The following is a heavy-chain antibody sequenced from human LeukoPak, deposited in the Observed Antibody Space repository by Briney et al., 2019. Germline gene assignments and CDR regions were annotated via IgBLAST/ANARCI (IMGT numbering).Heavy chain of an antibody. J-gene: IGHJ4*02. D-gene: IGHD3-9*01. CDR2: INHSGST. CDR1: GGSFSGYY. Sequence: SETLSLTCAVYGGSFSGYYWSWLRQPPGKGLAWIGEINHSGSTNYNPSLKSRVTISVDTSKNQFSLKLSSVTAADTAVYYCARRYYDLFTGPYYFDYWGQGTLVTVSS. CDR3: ARRYYDLFTGPYYFDY. V-gene: IGHV4-34*01.